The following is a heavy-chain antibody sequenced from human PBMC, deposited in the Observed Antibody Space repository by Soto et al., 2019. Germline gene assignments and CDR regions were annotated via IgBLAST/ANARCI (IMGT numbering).Heavy chain of an antibody. D-gene: IGHD2-15*01. CDR1: GFTFSSYS. CDR3: TREVEGTLGY. Sequence: GGSLRLSCAASGFTFSSYSMNWVRQAPGKGLEWVSYISSSSSTIYYADSVKGRFTISRDNAKNSLYLQMNSLRAEDTAVYYCTREVEGTLGYWGQGTLVTVSS. CDR2: ISSSSSTI. V-gene: IGHV3-48*01. J-gene: IGHJ4*02.